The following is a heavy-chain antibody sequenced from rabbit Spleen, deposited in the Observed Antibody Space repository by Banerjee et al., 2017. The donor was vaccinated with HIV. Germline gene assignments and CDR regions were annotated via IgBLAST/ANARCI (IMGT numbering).Heavy chain of an antibody. CDR1: GFSFSSSDY. CDR2: IAGSSSGFP. D-gene: IGHD8-1*01. V-gene: IGHV1S40*01. CDR3: ARDTGSSFSSYGMDL. J-gene: IGHJ6*01. Sequence: QSLEESGGGLVQPEGSLALNCKASGFSFSSSDYICWVRQAPGKGLEWISCIAGSSSGFPYSATWAKGRFTISKTLSTTVTLQMTSLTAADTATYFCARDTGSSFSSYGMDLWGPGTLVTVS.